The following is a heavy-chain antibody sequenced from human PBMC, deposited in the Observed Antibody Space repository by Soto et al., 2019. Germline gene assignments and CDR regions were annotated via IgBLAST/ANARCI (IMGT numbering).Heavy chain of an antibody. Sequence: QVQLVQSGAEVKKPGASVKVSCKASGYTFTSYGISWVRQAPGQGLEWMGWISAYNGNTNYAQKLQGRVTMTTDTATSTAYMELRSLRSDDTAVYYCARDLLAGTRYYYGMDVWGQGTTVTVSS. V-gene: IGHV1-18*01. CDR2: ISAYNGNT. D-gene: IGHD6-13*01. J-gene: IGHJ6*02. CDR3: ARDLLAGTRYYYGMDV. CDR1: GYTFTSYG.